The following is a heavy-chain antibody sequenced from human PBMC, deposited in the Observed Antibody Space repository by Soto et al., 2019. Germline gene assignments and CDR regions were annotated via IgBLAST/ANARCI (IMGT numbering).Heavy chain of an antibody. CDR1: GFTFSSYS. Sequence: GGSLRLSCAASGFTFSSYSMNWVRQAPGKGLEWVSSISSSSSYIYYADSVKGRFTISRDNAKNSLYLQMNSLRAEDTAVYYCARIPVKGGAAAGTSHAWGQGTLVTVSS. J-gene: IGHJ5*02. V-gene: IGHV3-21*01. CDR3: ARIPVKGGAAAGTSHA. CDR2: ISSSSSYI. D-gene: IGHD6-13*01.